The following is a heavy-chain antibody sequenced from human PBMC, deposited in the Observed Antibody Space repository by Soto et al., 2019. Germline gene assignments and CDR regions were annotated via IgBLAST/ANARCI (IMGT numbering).Heavy chain of an antibody. CDR2: IKSKAEGGPT. D-gene: IGHD3-16*01. J-gene: IGHJ4*02. V-gene: IGHV3-15*01. CDR3: TTDLNHRCTYAFD. Sequence: EVQLVESGGGLVKPGGSLRLSCAASGFTFTNAWMSWVRQVPGKGLEWIGRIKSKAEGGPTDYAAPVKGRFTISRDDSKDTVYLQMNSLKIEDTAVYYCTTDLNHRCTYAFDWGQGTLVTVSS. CDR1: GFTFTNAW.